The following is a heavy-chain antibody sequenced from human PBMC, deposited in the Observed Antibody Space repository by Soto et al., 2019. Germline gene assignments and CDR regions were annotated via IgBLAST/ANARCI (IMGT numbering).Heavy chain of an antibody. Sequence: QITLKESGPTLVKPTQTLTLTCTFSGFSLSSTRMAVGWIRQPPGKALEWLALIYWDDDKRSSPFLKSRLTITMHTSKTQVVLTLSNMDPVDTARDYCAHIVVAGLGYYFDYWGQGTLVTVSS. CDR2: IYWDDDK. CDR1: GFSLSSTRMA. D-gene: IGHD6-19*01. CDR3: AHIVVAGLGYYFDY. V-gene: IGHV2-5*02. J-gene: IGHJ4*02.